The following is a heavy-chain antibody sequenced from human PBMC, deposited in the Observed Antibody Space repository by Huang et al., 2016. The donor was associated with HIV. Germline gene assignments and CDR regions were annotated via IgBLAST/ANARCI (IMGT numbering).Heavy chain of an antibody. V-gene: IGHV3-11*04. CDR3: ARGQTAYFDSSGYMDV. D-gene: IGHD3-22*01. J-gene: IGHJ6*03. CDR1: GFTLNDNY. Sequence: QVQLVASGGALVKPGGSLRLSCEASGFTLNDNYMYWIRQVPWKVLEWVSYISGSGFTIYYADSVKGRFTISRDNAKNSVYLQMNSLRVEDTAGYFCARGQTAYFDSSGYMDVWGRGTTVTVAS. CDR2: ISGSGFTI.